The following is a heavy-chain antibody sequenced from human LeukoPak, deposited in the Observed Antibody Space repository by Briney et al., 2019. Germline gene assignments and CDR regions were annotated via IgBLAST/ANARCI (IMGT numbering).Heavy chain of an antibody. CDR1: GFTFSSYA. CDR3: AKVPDYYDSSGYYREDYYYGMDV. V-gene: IGHV3-23*01. Sequence: GGSLRLSCAASGFTFSSYAMSWVRQAPGKGLEWVSAISGSGGSTYYADSVKGRFTISRDNSKNTLYLQMNSLRAEDTAVYYCAKVPDYYDSSGYYREDYYYGMDVWGQGTTVTVSS. D-gene: IGHD3-22*01. J-gene: IGHJ6*02. CDR2: ISGSGGST.